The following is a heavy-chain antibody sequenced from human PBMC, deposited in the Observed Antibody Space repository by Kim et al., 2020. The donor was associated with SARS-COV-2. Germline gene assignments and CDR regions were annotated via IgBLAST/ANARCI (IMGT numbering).Heavy chain of an antibody. D-gene: IGHD3-22*01. CDR3: ARHPIRGDSSGYFFDY. V-gene: IGHV5-51*01. J-gene: IGHJ4*02. CDR1: GYSFTSYW. CDR2: IYPGDSDT. Sequence: GESLKISCKGSGYSFTSYWIGWVRQMPGKGLEWMGIIYPGDSDTRYSPSFQGQVTISADKSISTAYLQWSSLKASDTAMYYCARHPIRGDSSGYFFDYWGQGPLVTDSS.